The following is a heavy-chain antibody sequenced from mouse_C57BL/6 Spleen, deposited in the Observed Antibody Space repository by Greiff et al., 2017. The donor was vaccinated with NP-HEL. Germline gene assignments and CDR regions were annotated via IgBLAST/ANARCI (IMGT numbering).Heavy chain of an antibody. D-gene: IGHD2-5*01. V-gene: IGHV1-81*01. Sequence: QVQLQQSGAELARPGASVKLSCKASGYTFTSYGISWVKQRTGQGLEWIGEIYPRSGNTYYNEKFKGKSTLTEDKSSSTAYMELRSLTSEDSAVYFCARFYSNYLDYWGKGTTLTVSS. CDR3: ARFYSNYLDY. CDR2: IYPRSGNT. J-gene: IGHJ2*01. CDR1: GYTFTSYG.